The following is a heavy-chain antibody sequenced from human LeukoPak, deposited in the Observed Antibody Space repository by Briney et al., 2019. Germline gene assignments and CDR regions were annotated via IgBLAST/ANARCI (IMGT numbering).Heavy chain of an antibody. CDR3: ARGDDYYDSSGAFDI. J-gene: IGHJ3*02. CDR1: GFTFSSYW. CDR2: IKSDGSN. D-gene: IGHD3-22*01. V-gene: IGHV3-74*01. Sequence: PGGSLRLSCAASGFTFSSYWMHWVRQAPGKGLVWVSRIKSDGSNYYADSVKGRFTIFRDNSKNTLYLQMNSLRAEDTAVYYCARGDDYYDSSGAFDIWGQGTMVTVSS.